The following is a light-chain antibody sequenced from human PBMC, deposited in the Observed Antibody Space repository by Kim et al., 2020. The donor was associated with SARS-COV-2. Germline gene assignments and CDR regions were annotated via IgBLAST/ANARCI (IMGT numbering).Light chain of an antibody. CDR2: KTS. CDR1: QSLLHRDGNTY. CDR3: MQAAHYPHS. Sequence: QPASISCRSSQSLLHRDGNTYLSWLHQRPGQPPRLLIDKTSYRFSGVSDRFSGSGAGTDFTLKINRVEAEDVGIYYCMQAAHYPHSFGQGTKLEI. J-gene: IGKJ2*03. V-gene: IGKV2-24*01.